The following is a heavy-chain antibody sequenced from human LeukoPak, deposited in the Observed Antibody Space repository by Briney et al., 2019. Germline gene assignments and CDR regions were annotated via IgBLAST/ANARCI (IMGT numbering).Heavy chain of an antibody. J-gene: IGHJ4*02. D-gene: IGHD4-17*01. CDR2: MNPNTGDS. CDR3: ARTTSLTASGYDY. Sequence: ASVKVSCATSGYTFTTYHVNWVRQATGQGLEWMGWMNPNTGDSGYAQKFQGRVTITRDTSISTAYMELSSLRSEDMAVYFCARTTSLTASGYDYWGQGTLVTVSS. V-gene: IGHV1-8*03. CDR1: GYTFTTYH.